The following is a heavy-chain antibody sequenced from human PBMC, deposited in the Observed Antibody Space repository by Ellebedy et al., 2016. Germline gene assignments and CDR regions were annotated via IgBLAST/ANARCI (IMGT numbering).Heavy chain of an antibody. CDR2: INTASANT. V-gene: IGHV1-3*04. Sequence: ASVKVSCKASGYTFTSYAMHWVRQAPGQRLEWMGWINTASANTEYSQKFQGRVTITRDTSATTACMELSSLRSEDTAMYYCARDRGCGGYSTSWCYFDYWGQGTLVTVSS. CDR1: GYTFTSYA. D-gene: IGHD6-13*01. J-gene: IGHJ4*02. CDR3: ARDRGCGGYSTSWCYFDY.